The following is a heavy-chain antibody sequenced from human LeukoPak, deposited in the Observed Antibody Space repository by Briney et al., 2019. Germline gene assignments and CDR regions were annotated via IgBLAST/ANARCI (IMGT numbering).Heavy chain of an antibody. CDR3: GRGGGSGWYVDY. D-gene: IGHD6-19*01. Sequence: PSETLSLTCAVYSGSFSGYYWSWIRQPPGKGLEWIGEINHSGSTNYNPSLKSRVTISVDTSKNQFSLKLTPVTAADTAVYYCGRGGGSGWYVDYWGQGTLVTVSS. CDR2: INHSGST. J-gene: IGHJ4*02. V-gene: IGHV4-34*01. CDR1: SGSFSGYY.